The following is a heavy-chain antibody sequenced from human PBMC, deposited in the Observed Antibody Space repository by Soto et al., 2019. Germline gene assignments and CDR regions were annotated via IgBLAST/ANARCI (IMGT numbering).Heavy chain of an antibody. CDR2: IDPSDFYT. D-gene: IGHD3-3*01. V-gene: IGHV5-10-1*01. Sequence: PGESLKISCQASGYDFSTYWISWVRQMPGKGLEWMGRIDPSDFYTNYRPSFQGHVTISVDKSISSAYLQWSSLRASDTAMYYCARGGVSTRTFDYWGQGTPVTVSS. J-gene: IGHJ4*02. CDR3: ARGGVSTRTFDY. CDR1: GYDFSTYW.